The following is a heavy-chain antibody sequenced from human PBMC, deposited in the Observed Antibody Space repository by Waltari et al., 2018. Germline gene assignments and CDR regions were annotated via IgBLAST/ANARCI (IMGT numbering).Heavy chain of an antibody. Sequence: QVQLQESGPGLVKPSETLSLTCAVSGYSISSGYYWGWIRQPPGKGLEWIGRIYPSGSTYCNPSLKRRVTISVDTSKNQFSLKLSSVTAADTAVYYCARSGIAAAGTIGYWGQGTLVTVSS. CDR3: ARSGIAAAGTIGY. V-gene: IGHV4-38-2*01. D-gene: IGHD6-13*01. CDR2: IYPSGST. J-gene: IGHJ4*02. CDR1: GYSISSGYY.